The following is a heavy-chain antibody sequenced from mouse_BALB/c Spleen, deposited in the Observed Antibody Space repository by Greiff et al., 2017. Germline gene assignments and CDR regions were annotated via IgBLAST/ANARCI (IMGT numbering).Heavy chain of an antibody. Sequence: VQLQQSGAELMKPGASVKISCKATGYTFSSYWIEWVKQRPGHGLEWIGEILPGSGSTNYNEKFKGKATFTADTSSNTAYMQLSSLTSEDSAVYYCARLDPSGGFAYWGQGTLVTVSA. CDR1: GYTFSSYW. J-gene: IGHJ3*01. CDR2: ILPGSGST. D-gene: IGHD1-3*01. CDR3: ARLDPSGGFAY. V-gene: IGHV1-9*01.